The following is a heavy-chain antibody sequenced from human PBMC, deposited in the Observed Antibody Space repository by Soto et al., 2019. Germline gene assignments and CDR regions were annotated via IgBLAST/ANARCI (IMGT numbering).Heavy chain of an antibody. J-gene: IGHJ4*02. CDR2: INHSGST. D-gene: IGHD3-22*01. CDR3: ARVVVVITTKHYFDY. V-gene: IGHV4-34*01. CDR1: GGSFSGYY. Sequence: KTSETLSLTCAVYGGSFSGYYWSWIRQPPGKGLEWIGEINHSGSTNYNPSLKSRVTISVDTSKNQFSLKLSSVTAADTAVYYCARVVVVITTKHYFDYWGQGTLVTVSS.